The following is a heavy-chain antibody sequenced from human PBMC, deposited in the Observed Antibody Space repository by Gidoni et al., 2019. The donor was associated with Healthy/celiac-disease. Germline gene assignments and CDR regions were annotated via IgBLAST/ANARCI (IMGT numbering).Heavy chain of an antibody. J-gene: IGHJ3*02. CDR2: IYYSGST. CDR1: GGPLSSGGYY. CDR3: ARDNNWKSFDAFDI. V-gene: IGHV4-31*03. D-gene: IGHD1-20*01. Sequence: QFQLQESGPGLVKPSQTLSLTCTVSGGPLSSGGYYWSWIRQHPGKGLEWIGYIYYSGSTYYNPSLKSRVTISVDTSKNQFSLKLSSVTAADTAVYYCARDNNWKSFDAFDIWGQGTMVTVSS.